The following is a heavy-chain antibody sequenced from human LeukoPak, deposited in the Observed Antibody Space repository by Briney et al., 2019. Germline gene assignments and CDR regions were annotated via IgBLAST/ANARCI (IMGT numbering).Heavy chain of an antibody. J-gene: IGHJ5*02. CDR1: GGSISSYY. V-gene: IGHV4-4*07. CDR3: AREGGDPKWLDP. Sequence: PSETLSLTCTVSGGSISSYYWTWIRQSAGKGLEWIGRINTSGSANYNPSLRSRVTMSVNTSKNQFSLNLTSVTAADTAVYSCAREGGDPKWLDPWGQGTLVTVSS. D-gene: IGHD6-25*01. CDR2: INTSGSA.